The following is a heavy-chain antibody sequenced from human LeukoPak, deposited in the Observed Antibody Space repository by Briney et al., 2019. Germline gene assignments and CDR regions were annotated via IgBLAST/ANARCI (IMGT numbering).Heavy chain of an antibody. V-gene: IGHV3-30*04. D-gene: IGHD3-10*01. Sequence: PGGSLRLSCAASGFTFSSYAMSWVRQAPGKGLEWVAVISYDGSNKYYADSVKGRFTISRDNSKNTLYLQMNSLRAEDTAVYYCARGPDYYGSGGFDYWGQGTLVTVSS. J-gene: IGHJ4*02. CDR2: ISYDGSNK. CDR3: ARGPDYYGSGGFDY. CDR1: GFTFSSYA.